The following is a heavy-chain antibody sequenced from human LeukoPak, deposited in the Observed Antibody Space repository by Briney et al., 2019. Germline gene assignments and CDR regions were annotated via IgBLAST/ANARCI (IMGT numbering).Heavy chain of an antibody. CDR3: AKGDLWELLDH. CDR2: IRYDGNNK. J-gene: IGHJ4*02. CDR1: GFTFSSYG. V-gene: IGHV3-30*02. Sequence: GGSLRLSCAASGFTFSSYGMHWARQAPGKGLEWVAFIRYDGNNKYYADSVKGRFTISRDNSKNTLYLQMYSLRAEDTAVYYCAKGDLWELLDHWGQGTLVTVSS. D-gene: IGHD1-26*01.